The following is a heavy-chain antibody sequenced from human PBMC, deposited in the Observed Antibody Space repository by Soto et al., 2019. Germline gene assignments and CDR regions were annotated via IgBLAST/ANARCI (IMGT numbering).Heavy chain of an antibody. CDR2: INHSGST. D-gene: IGHD3-10*01. CDR3: PRAGPLWFGARGMDV. Sequence: QVQLQQWGAGLLKPSETLSLTCAVYGGSFSGYYWSWIRQPPGKGLAWIGEINHSGSTNYNPSLKSRVTISVDTSKNQFSLKLSSVTAADSAVYYCPRAGPLWFGARGMDVWGQGTTVTVSS. CDR1: GGSFSGYY. V-gene: IGHV4-34*01. J-gene: IGHJ6*02.